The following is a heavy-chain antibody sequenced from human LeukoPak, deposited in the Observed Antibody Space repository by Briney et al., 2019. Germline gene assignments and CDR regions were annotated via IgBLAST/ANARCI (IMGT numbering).Heavy chain of an antibody. Sequence: SVKLSCKASGGAFSSYAFSWVRQAPAQGLELMWGSIPIFGTATYDQTFQGRVTITTDESTSTPYTLLRSLGSAAYTAYTYARRGTTIHSYHLHYWGQGTLVTVSS. V-gene: IGHV1-69*05. CDR2: SIPIFGTA. J-gene: IGHJ4*02. CDR1: GGAFSSYA. CDR3: ARRGTTIHSYHLHY. D-gene: IGHD1-7*01.